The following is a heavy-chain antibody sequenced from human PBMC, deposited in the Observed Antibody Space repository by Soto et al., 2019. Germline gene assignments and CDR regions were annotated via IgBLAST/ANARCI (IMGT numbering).Heavy chain of an antibody. D-gene: IGHD5-18*01. V-gene: IGHV4-31*03. J-gene: IGHJ4*02. CDR2: IYYSGTA. Sequence: QVPLQESGPGLVKPSQTLSLTCTVSGGSISSEGYYWSWFRQRPGKGLEWIGDIYYSGTAYHNPSLRSRLTISGDASKNQFSLKLSSVTDVDTALYYCARGRGYSYGPYYFDYWGQGTLVTVSS. CDR3: ARGRGYSYGPYYFDY. CDR1: GGSISSEGYY.